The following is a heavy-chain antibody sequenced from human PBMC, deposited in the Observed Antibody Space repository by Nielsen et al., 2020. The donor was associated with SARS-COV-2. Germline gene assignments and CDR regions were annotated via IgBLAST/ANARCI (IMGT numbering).Heavy chain of an antibody. J-gene: IGHJ4*02. D-gene: IGHD6-13*01. CDR3: ARERPGYSSSWAFDY. CDR2: IYYSGST. V-gene: IGHV4-31*02. Sequence: RQAPGKGLEWIGYIYYSGSTYYNPSLRSRVIISVDTSKKQFSLEVSSVTAADTAVYYCARERPGYSSSWAFDYWGQGTLVTVSS.